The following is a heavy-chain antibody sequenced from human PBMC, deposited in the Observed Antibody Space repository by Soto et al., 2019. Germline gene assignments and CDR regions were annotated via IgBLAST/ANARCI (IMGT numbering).Heavy chain of an antibody. D-gene: IGHD6-13*01. CDR2: IIPILGIA. CDR3: AGLPTAACYLYC. CDR1: GGTISSYP. V-gene: IGHV1-69*02. J-gene: IGHJ4*02. Sequence: QVQLVQSGAEVKKPGSSVKVSCKASGGTISSYPISWVRQAPGQGLEWMGRIIPILGIANYAQKFQVRFTITADKSTITANIELSSLRSEDTAVYYCAGLPTAACYLYCWGQGTLVTVSS.